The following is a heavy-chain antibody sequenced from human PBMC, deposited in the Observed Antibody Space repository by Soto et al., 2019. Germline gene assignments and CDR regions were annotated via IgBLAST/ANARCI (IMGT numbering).Heavy chain of an antibody. CDR3: ARDCSTSCYAWFDP. CDR1: GYTFTSYA. J-gene: IGHJ5*02. Sequence: ASVKVSCKASGYTFTSYAMHWVRQAPGQRLEWMGWINAGNGNTKYSQKFQGRVTITRDTSASTAYMELSSLRSEDTAVSYCARDCSTSCYAWFDPWGQGTLVTVSS. V-gene: IGHV1-3*01. D-gene: IGHD2-2*01. CDR2: INAGNGNT.